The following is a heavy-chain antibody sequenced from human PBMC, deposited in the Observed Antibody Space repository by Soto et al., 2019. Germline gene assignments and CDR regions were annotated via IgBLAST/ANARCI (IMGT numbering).Heavy chain of an antibody. Sequence: QVYLVQSGAEVKKPGSSVKISCKASGGIFSSNTINWLRQAAGQVLEWMGGIIPLFGTANYAEKFQGRVTITADKSTKTEYMELTSLRSEDTAVYYCASKAACGGDCYAFDSWGQGTLVTVS. CDR3: ASKAACGGDCYAFDS. V-gene: IGHV1-69*06. J-gene: IGHJ4*02. D-gene: IGHD2-21*02. CDR2: IIPLFGTA. CDR1: GGIFSSNT.